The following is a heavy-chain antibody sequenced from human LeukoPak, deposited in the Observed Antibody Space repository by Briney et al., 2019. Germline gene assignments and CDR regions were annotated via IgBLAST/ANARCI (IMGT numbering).Heavy chain of an antibody. D-gene: IGHD1-1*01. CDR2: IYYSGST. J-gene: IGHJ3*02. V-gene: IGHV4-59*01. CDR1: GGSISSYY. CDR3: ARDSSGTDAFDI. Sequence: SETLSLTCTVSGGSISSYYWSWIRQPPGKGREWIGYIYYSGSTNYNPSLKSRVTISVDTSKNQFSLKLSSVTAADTAVYYCARDSSGTDAFDIWGQGTMVTVSS.